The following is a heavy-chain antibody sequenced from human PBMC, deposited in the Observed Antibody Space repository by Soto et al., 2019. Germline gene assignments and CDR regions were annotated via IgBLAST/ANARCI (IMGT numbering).Heavy chain of an antibody. CDR3: AKGRTRVLKLGSLGDNAFDV. J-gene: IGHJ3*01. D-gene: IGHD3-16*01. Sequence: DVNLVQSGGGSAQPGGSLRLSCATSGFTFSTYAMTWVHQVPGRGLQWVSTILPDETGFYTISVKGRFTISRDNGQNSLYLQMNSLRAEDTALYFCAKGRTRVLKLGSLGDNAFDVWGQGTTVTVSS. CDR2: ILPDETG. V-gene: IGHV3-23*04. CDR1: GFTFSTYA.